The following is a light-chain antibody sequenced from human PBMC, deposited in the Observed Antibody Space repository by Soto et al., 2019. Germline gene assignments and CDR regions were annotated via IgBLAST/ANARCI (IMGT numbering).Light chain of an antibody. CDR1: QTISSW. J-gene: IGKJ1*01. Sequence: DIQMTQSPSTLSGSVGDRVTITCRASQTISSWLAWYQQKPGKAPKLLIYKASTLKSGVPSRFSGSGSGTKFTLTISSLQPDDFATYYCQHYNSYSEAFGQGPKVDIK. CDR2: KAS. V-gene: IGKV1-5*03. CDR3: QHYNSYSEA.